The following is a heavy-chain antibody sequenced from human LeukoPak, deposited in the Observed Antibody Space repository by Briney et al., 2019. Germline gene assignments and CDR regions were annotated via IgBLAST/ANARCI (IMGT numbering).Heavy chain of an antibody. CDR1: GYTYTSYG. CDR2: ISAYNGNT. D-gene: IGHD3-22*01. Sequence: GASVKVSCKASGYTYTSYGISWVRQAPGQGLEWMGWISAYNGNTNYAQKLQGRVTMTTDTSTSTDNRELRSLRSDDTALSYCARAIYDSRDYYYSDDAFDIWGQGTMVTVSS. V-gene: IGHV1-18*01. J-gene: IGHJ3*02. CDR3: ARAIYDSRDYYYSDDAFDI.